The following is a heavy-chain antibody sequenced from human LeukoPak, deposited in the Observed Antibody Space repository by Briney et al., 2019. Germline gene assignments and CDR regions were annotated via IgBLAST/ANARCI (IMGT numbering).Heavy chain of an antibody. Sequence: ASVKVSFKTSGGTFSTYAISWVRQAPGQGLEWMGRIIPVLGIANYAQKFQGRVTITADKSTSTAYMELSSLRSEDTAVYYCARGQSNWYVCNYWGQGTLVTVSS. CDR1: GGTFSTYA. V-gene: IGHV1-69*04. D-gene: IGHD6-13*01. CDR2: IIPVLGIA. J-gene: IGHJ4*02. CDR3: ARGQSNWYVCNY.